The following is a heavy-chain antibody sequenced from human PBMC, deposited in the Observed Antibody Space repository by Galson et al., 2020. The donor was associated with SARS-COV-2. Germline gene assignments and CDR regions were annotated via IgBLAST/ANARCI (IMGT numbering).Heavy chain of an antibody. CDR1: GGSISSYY. CDR3: ARDPLSRGRPGDYDVYYYYVMDV. Sequence: SETLSLTCTVSGGSISSYYWSWIRQPAGKGLEWIGRIYASGSTTYNPSLKSRVTMSVDTSKNQFSLKLTSVTAADTAVYYCARDPLSRGRPGDYDVYYYYVMDVWGQGTTVTVSS. J-gene: IGHJ6*02. V-gene: IGHV4-4*07. CDR2: IYASGST. D-gene: IGHD4-17*01.